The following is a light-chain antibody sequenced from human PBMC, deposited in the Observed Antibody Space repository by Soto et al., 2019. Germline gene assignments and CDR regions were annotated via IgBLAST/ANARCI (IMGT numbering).Light chain of an antibody. CDR2: EVS. CDR1: SNDIGGYNY. V-gene: IGLV2-14*01. J-gene: IGLJ1*01. Sequence: QSVLTQPASVSGSPGQSITISCTGTSNDIGGYNYVSWYQQHPDKAPKLLIYEVSNRPSGVSNRFSGSKSGNTASLTISGLQAEDEADYYCSSYTTSTPPFVFGIGTKVTVL. CDR3: SSYTTSTPPFV.